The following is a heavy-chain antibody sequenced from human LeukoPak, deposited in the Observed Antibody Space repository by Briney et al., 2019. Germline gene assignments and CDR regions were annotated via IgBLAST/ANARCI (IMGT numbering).Heavy chain of an antibody. CDR2: FFYSGNT. J-gene: IGHJ4*02. CDR3: ARGGTLFTYFDS. Sequence: SETLSLTCSVSGGSTRAYYWNWFRRPAGPGLEGCGRFFYSGNTAYNPPPQSRLAMSLDTAKNQFSLKVTSVTAADSAVYYCARGGTLFTYFDSWGQGTLVTVSS. D-gene: IGHD3-10*02. V-gene: IGHV4-4*07. CDR1: GGSTRAYY.